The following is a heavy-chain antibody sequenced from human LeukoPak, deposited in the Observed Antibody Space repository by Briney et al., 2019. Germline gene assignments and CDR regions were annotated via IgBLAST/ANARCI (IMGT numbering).Heavy chain of an antibody. Sequence: GGSLRLSCEASGFSFNNYPMHWVRQAPGKGLEWVAVISSDGSKKYYADSVKGRFTISRDDSKNTVYLQMNSLRDEDTAVYYCASLIQGVETTLPDFWGQGTLVTVSS. D-gene: IGHD4-17*01. CDR2: ISSDGSKK. CDR3: ASLIQGVETTLPDF. V-gene: IGHV3-30-3*01. CDR1: GFSFNNYP. J-gene: IGHJ4*02.